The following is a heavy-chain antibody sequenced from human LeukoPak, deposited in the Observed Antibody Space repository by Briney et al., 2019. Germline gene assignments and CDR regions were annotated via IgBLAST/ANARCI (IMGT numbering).Heavy chain of an antibody. Sequence: ASVKVSCKASGYTFTGYYMHWVRQAPGQGLEWMGWINPNSGGTNYAQKFQGRVTMTRDTSISTAYMELSRLRSDDTAVYYCARVVGPGYYYYYMDVWGKGTTVTVSS. J-gene: IGHJ6*03. CDR2: INPNSGGT. CDR1: GYTFTGYY. D-gene: IGHD1-26*01. CDR3: ARVVGPGYYYYYMDV. V-gene: IGHV1-2*02.